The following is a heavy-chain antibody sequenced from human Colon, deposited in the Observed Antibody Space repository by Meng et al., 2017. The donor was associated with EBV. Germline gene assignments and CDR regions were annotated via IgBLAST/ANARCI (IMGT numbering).Heavy chain of an antibody. Sequence: QVLLQQVGAGLLRPSETLSRPCTVNGGSFSGYVWSWVRQPPGKGMEWIGEVSHPGSANYNPSLKSRVTISVDASEKQFSLRLTSVTAADSAVYYCARVPTTGYKDHWGQGTLVTVSS. CDR3: ARVPTTGYKDH. CDR1: GGSFSGYV. V-gene: IGHV4-34*01. CDR2: VSHPGSA. D-gene: IGHD3-9*01. J-gene: IGHJ4*02.